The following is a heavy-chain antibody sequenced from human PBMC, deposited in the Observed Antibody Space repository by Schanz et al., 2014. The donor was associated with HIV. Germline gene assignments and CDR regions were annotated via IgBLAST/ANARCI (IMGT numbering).Heavy chain of an antibody. CDR2: VTNSGSYV. Sequence: EVRLLESGGGLVQPGGSLRLACSASGFNFSNYAMHWVRQTAGKGLAWVSAVTNSGSYVNYADSVKGRFTMSRDNSKNTLSLQMDSLRVDDTAVYYCAKAAVTDYLDYWGQGTLVTVSS. D-gene: IGHD2-21*02. CDR1: GFNFSNYA. V-gene: IGHV3-23*05. CDR3: AKAAVTDYLDY. J-gene: IGHJ4*02.